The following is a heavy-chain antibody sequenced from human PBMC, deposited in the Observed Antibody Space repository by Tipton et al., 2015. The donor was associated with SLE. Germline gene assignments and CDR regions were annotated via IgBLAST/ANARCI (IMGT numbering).Heavy chain of an antibody. Sequence: LRLSCAVYGGSFSGYYWSWIRQPPGKGLEWIGGINHSGSTNYNPSLKSRVTISVDTSKNQFSLKLSSVTAADTAVYYCARNSYGDDGGYWGQGTLVTVSS. CDR2: INHSGST. V-gene: IGHV4-34*01. J-gene: IGHJ4*02. D-gene: IGHD4-17*01. CDR1: GGSFSGYY. CDR3: ARNSYGDDGGY.